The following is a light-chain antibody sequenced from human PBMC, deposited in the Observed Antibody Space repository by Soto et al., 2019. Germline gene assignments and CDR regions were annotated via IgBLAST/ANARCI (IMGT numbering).Light chain of an antibody. J-gene: IGKJ2*01. Sequence: DIQMIQSPPSLSASVGDKVTITCRPSQSISHFLNWYQQKPGKAPKLLIYTASSLQSGVPSRFSGSGSGTHLTLTVSSLQPEDSATYFCQQSYTPPHTFGQGTKLEIK. V-gene: IGKV1-39*01. CDR3: QQSYTPPHT. CDR2: TAS. CDR1: QSISHF.